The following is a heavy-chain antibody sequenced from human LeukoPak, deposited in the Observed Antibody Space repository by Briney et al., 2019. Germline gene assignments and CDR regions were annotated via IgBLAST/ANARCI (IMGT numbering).Heavy chain of an antibody. CDR3: ARDPRNIVVVPAAAGHYYYGMDV. D-gene: IGHD2-2*01. Sequence: GGSLRLSRSASGFTLRSYAMHWVRPAPGKGVEWVGVISYYGSNKYYADSVKGRFTISRDNSKNTLYLQMNSLRAEDTAVYYCARDPRNIVVVPAAAGHYYYGMDVWGQGTTVTVSS. J-gene: IGHJ6*02. V-gene: IGHV3-30-3*01. CDR1: GFTLRSYA. CDR2: ISYYGSNK.